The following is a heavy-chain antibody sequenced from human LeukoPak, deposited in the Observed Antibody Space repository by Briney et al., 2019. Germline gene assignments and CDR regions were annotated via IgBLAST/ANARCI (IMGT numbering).Heavy chain of an antibody. Sequence: SETLSLTCTVSGGSISSYYWSWIRQPAGKGLEWIGRIYTSGSTNYNPSLKSRVTMSVDTSKNQFSLKLSSVTAADTAVYYCARDLIAAAGTYYYYMDVRGKGTTVTVSS. V-gene: IGHV4-4*07. CDR3: ARDLIAAAGTYYYYMDV. J-gene: IGHJ6*03. D-gene: IGHD6-13*01. CDR2: IYTSGST. CDR1: GGSISSYY.